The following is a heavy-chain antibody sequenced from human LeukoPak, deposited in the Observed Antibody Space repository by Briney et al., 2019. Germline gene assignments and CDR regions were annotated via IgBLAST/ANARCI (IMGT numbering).Heavy chain of an antibody. CDR2: ISGSGGTT. D-gene: IGHD2-2*01. Sequence: PGGSLRLSCAASGFTFSSYAMSWVRQAPGKGLEWVSGISGSGGTTYSADSVKGRFTISRDNSKNTLYLQMNSLRAEDTAVYYCAKGSCSSFTCYARFDPWGQGTPVAVSS. J-gene: IGHJ5*02. CDR3: AKGSCSSFTCYARFDP. CDR1: GFTFSSYA. V-gene: IGHV3-23*01.